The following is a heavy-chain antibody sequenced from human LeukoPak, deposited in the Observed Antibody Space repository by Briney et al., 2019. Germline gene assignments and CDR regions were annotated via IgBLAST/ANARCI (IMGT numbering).Heavy chain of an antibody. CDR1: XG. D-gene: IGHD3-22*01. CDR3: XXXXXXXXXXSGYLPHYFDY. CDR2: IIPIFGTA. V-gene: IGHV1-69*01. Sequence: XGXXWVRQAPGQGLXXMGGIIPIFGTANYAQKFQGRVTITADXXTSTAYMEVSSLRSEDTAVYYCXXXXXXXXXXSGYLPHYFDYWGQGTLVTVSS. J-gene: IGHJ4*02.